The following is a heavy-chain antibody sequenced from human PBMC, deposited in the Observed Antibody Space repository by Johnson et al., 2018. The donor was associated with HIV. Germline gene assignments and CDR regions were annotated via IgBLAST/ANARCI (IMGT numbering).Heavy chain of an antibody. Sequence: QVQLVESGGGLVKPGGSLRLSCAASGFSFSDYYMSWIRQAPGKGLEWLSHISSSGSIIYYADSVKGRFTISRDNSKNTLYLQMNSLRAEDTAVYYCARDGGWLDAFDIWGQGTMVTVSS. CDR3: ARDGGWLDAFDI. D-gene: IGHD6-19*01. J-gene: IGHJ3*02. CDR1: GFSFSDYY. CDR2: ISSSGSII. V-gene: IGHV3-11*04.